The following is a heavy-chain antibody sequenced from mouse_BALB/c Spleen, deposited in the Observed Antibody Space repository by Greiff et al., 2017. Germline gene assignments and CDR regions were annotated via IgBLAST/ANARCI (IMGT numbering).Heavy chain of an antibody. CDR1: GFAFSSYD. D-gene: IGHD2-4*01. CDR3: ARQDYDYDGAMDY. V-gene: IGHV5-12-1*01. Sequence: EVQVVESGGGLVKPGGSLKLSCAASGFAFSSYDMSWVRQTPEKRLEWVAYISSGGGSTYYPDTVKGRFTISRDNAKNTLYLQMSSLKSEDTAMYYCARQDYDYDGAMDYWGQGTSVTVSS. CDR2: ISSGGGST. J-gene: IGHJ4*01.